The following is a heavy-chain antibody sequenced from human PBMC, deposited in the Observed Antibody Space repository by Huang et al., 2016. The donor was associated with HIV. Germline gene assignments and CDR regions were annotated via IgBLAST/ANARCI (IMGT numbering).Heavy chain of an antibody. D-gene: IGHD3-10*01. Sequence: QVQLLESGPGLVKPSQTLSLTCTVSGGSITTGDYYWSWIRQSAGKGLEWIGHISTRWRTNYNPSRQSRVTISVDTAKNQCSLKLDAVTAADTAVYYGARDGFEYLQTYWYVDVWGRGTLVTVSS. CDR3: ARDGFEYLQTYWYVDV. CDR1: GGSITTGDYY. CDR2: ISTRWRT. V-gene: IGHV4-61*09. J-gene: IGHJ2*01.